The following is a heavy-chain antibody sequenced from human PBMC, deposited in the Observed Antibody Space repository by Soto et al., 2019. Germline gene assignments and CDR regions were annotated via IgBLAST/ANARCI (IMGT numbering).Heavy chain of an antibody. D-gene: IGHD6-19*01. V-gene: IGHV4-61*01. CDR2: IYYSGST. J-gene: IGHJ6*02. Sequence: QVQLQESGPGLVKPSETLSLTCTVSGGSVSSGSYYWSWIRQPPGKGLEWIGDIYYSGSTNYNPSLKSRVTISVAPSKNQFSLKLSSVTAADTAVYYCARGIEGWYQGRYYYGMDVWGQGTTVTVSS. CDR3: ARGIEGWYQGRYYYGMDV. CDR1: GGSVSSGSYY.